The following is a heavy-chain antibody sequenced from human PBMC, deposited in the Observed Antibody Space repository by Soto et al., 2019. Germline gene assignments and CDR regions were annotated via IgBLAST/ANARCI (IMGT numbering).Heavy chain of an antibody. CDR1: GGSISSSDFY. Sequence: PSETLSLTCTVSGGSISSSDFYWGWIRQPPGKGLQWIGSMPYSGSTFYNPSLRSPVTISVDTSNNQFSLKLSSVTAADTAVYYCAIHVKGTYNPYYFDDWGQGALVTVSS. J-gene: IGHJ4*02. D-gene: IGHD1-1*01. CDR3: AIHVKGTYNPYYFDD. V-gene: IGHV4-39*01. CDR2: MPYSGST.